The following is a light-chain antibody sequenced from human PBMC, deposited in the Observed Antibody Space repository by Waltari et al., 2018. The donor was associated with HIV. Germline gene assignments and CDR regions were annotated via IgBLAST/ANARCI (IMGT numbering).Light chain of an antibody. CDR2: LNSDGSH. Sequence: QVVLTQSPSASASLGASVKLTCTLSNGHASYAIAWHQQQPEKGPRVLVKLNSDGSHFKGDGIPDRFSGSSSGAERYLTISSLQSEDEADYYCQTWGPGFQVFGGGTKLTVL. CDR3: QTWGPGFQV. V-gene: IGLV4-69*01. J-gene: IGLJ3*02. CDR1: NGHASYA.